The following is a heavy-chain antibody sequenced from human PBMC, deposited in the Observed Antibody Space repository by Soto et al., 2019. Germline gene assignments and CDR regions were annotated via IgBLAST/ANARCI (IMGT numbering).Heavy chain of an antibody. V-gene: IGHV4-59*12. CDR2: IHHSGSI. CDR3: AREDDGGDSLDV. J-gene: IGHJ6*02. D-gene: IGHD2-21*02. CDR1: GGSNSSYY. Sequence: SETLSLTCTVSGGSNSSYYWGWIRQPPGKGLEWIGYIHHSGSILYNPSLKSRVTISVDTSKNQFSLHLTSVTAADTAVYFCAREDDGGDSLDVWGQGTTVTVSS.